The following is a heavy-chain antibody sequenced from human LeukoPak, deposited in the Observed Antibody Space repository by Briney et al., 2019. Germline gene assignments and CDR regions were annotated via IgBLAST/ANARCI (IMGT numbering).Heavy chain of an antibody. D-gene: IGHD4-17*01. CDR1: GFTFSSYG. Sequence: GGSLRLSCAASGFTFSSYGMSWVRQAPGKGLDWVSAISGSGGSTYYADSVKGRFTISRDNSKNTLYLQMNSLRAEDTAVYYCARLVTEYGDYATYYYYYMDVWGKGTTVTISS. V-gene: IGHV3-23*01. CDR3: ARLVTEYGDYATYYYYYMDV. CDR2: ISGSGGST. J-gene: IGHJ6*03.